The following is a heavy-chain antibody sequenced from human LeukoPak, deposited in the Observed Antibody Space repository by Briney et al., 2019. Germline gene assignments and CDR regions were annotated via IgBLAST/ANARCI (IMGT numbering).Heavy chain of an antibody. CDR3: ARELEIAVTDYYGMDV. D-gene: IGHD2-21*02. CDR2: TYYRSKWYN. V-gene: IGHV6-1*01. J-gene: IGHJ6*02. CDR1: GDSVSSNSAA. Sequence: SQTLSLTCAIAGDSVSSNSAAWNWIRQSPSRGLEWLGRTYYRSKWYNDFAVSVKSRITINPDTSKNQFSLQLNSVIPEDTAVYYCARELEIAVTDYYGMDVWGQGTTVTVSS.